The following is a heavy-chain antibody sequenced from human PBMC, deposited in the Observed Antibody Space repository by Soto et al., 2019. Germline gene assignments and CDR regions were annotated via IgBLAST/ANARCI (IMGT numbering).Heavy chain of an antibody. V-gene: IGHV4-31*03. D-gene: IGHD5-18*01. CDR1: GGSISSGGYY. Sequence: QVQLQESGPGLVKPSQTLSLTCTVSGGSISSGGYYWSWIRQHPGKGLEWIGYIYYSGSTYYNPSLQCRVTISVDTSKNQSSLKLSSVTAADTAVYYCARDRRYSYGSFDYWGQGTLVTVSS. CDR2: IYYSGST. CDR3: ARDRRYSYGSFDY. J-gene: IGHJ4*02.